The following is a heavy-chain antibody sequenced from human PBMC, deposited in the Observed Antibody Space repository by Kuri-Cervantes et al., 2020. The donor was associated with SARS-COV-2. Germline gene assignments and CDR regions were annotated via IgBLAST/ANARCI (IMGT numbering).Heavy chain of an antibody. CDR2: ISHDGKSK. J-gene: IGHJ4*02. V-gene: IGHV3-30*18. Sequence: GESLKISCAASGFNFSRTDVHWVRQAPGKGLEWVAVISHDGKSKKCIASGKGRFTISRDNSQNTLYLHMKSLRSEDTAMYYCAKDRVGVQDFWGQGTLVTVSS. D-gene: IGHD2-21*01. CDR3: AKDRVGVQDF. CDR1: GFNFSRTD.